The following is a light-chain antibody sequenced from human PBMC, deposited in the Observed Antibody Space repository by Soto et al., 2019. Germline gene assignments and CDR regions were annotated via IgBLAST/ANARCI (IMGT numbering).Light chain of an antibody. Sequence: DIQMTQSPSSLSASVRDRVTITCRSSQSIGRNLNWYLQKPGKAPKLLVYAASHLQSGVTSRFSGGGSGTAFTLTISSLQPEDSATYYCQQSYNTPRTFGQGTKGDIK. CDR3: QQSYNTPRT. V-gene: IGKV1-39*01. J-gene: IGKJ1*01. CDR2: AAS. CDR1: QSIGRN.